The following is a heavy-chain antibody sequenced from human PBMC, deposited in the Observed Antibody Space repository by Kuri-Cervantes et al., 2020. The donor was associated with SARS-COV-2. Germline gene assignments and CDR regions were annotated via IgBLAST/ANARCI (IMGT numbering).Heavy chain of an antibody. Sequence: SVKVSCKASGYPFTSYAMHWVRQAPGQRLEWMGGIIPIFGTANYAQKFQGRVTITADESTSTAYMELSSLRSEDTAVYYCARGGDSSSWWEVYYYYYGMDVWGQGTTVTVSS. J-gene: IGHJ6*02. CDR1: GYPFTSYA. CDR2: IIPIFGTA. V-gene: IGHV1-69*13. CDR3: ARGGDSSSWWEVYYYYYGMDV. D-gene: IGHD6-13*01.